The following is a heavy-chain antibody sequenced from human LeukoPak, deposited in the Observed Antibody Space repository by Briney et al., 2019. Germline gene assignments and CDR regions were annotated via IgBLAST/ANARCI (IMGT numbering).Heavy chain of an antibody. J-gene: IGHJ4*02. CDR1: GFTFSSYA. CDR3: AKGRTEGVITTPIDY. CDR2: ISYDGSNK. D-gene: IGHD3-22*01. V-gene: IGHV3-30*04. Sequence: GGSLRLSCAASGFTFSSYAMHWVRQAPGKGLEWVAVISYDGSNKYYADSVKGRFTISRDNSKNTLYLQMNSLRAEDTAVYYCAKGRTEGVITTPIDYWGQGTLVTVSS.